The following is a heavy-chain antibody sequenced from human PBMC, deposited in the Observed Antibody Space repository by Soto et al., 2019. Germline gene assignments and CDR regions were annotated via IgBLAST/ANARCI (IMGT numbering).Heavy chain of an antibody. Sequence: QVQLVESGGGVVQPGRSLRLSCAASGFTFSSYAMHWVRQAPGKGLVWVAVISYDGSNKYYADSVKGRFTISRDNSKNTLYLQMNSLRAEDTAGYYCARDSGAAAIDYWGQGTLVTVSS. CDR3: ARDSGAAAIDY. CDR1: GFTFSSYA. J-gene: IGHJ4*02. V-gene: IGHV3-30-3*01. CDR2: ISYDGSNK. D-gene: IGHD6-13*01.